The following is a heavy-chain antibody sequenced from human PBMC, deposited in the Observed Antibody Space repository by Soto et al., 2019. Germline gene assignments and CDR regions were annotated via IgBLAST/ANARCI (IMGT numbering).Heavy chain of an antibody. V-gene: IGHV3-74*01. J-gene: IGHJ6*02. CDR3: AKDRGEDSLKFFECFGGMDL. Sequence: ASGFAVSKFWMHWVRQAPGKGLVWVSHIKSDGTTSYADSVEGRFTVSRDDAKTNFYLHMNSLRAEDTAVYYCAKDRGEDSLKFFECFGGMDLRGHGTTVTRSS. D-gene: IGHD3-3*01. CDR2: IKSDGTT. CDR1: GFAVSKFW.